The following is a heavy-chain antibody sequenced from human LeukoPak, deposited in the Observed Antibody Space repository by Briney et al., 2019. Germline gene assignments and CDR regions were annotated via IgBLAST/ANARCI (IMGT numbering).Heavy chain of an antibody. CDR3: ARGFRDSGSYYSGLFDY. Sequence: ETLSLTCTVSGGSISSSSYYWGWIRQPPGKGLEWVSSISSSSSYIYYADSVRGRFTISRDNAKNSLYLQMNSLRAEDTAVYYCARGFRDSGSYYSGLFDYWGQGTLATVSS. V-gene: IGHV3-21*01. J-gene: IGHJ4*02. D-gene: IGHD3-10*01. CDR2: ISSSSSYI. CDR1: GGSISSSS.